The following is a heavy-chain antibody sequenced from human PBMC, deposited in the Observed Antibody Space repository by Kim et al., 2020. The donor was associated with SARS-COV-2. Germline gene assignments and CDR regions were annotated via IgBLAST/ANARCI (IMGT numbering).Heavy chain of an antibody. CDR1: GFTFTNYG. CDR2: ISYDGNNK. J-gene: IGHJ4*02. Sequence: GGSLRLSCAASGFTFTNYGIHWVRQAPGKGLEWVAVISYDGNNKFYAESVKGRFTISRDNSKNTLYLQMNSLRAEDTAVYYCARDWWNNYFDYWGQGTLVTVSS. CDR3: ARDWWNNYFDY. D-gene: IGHD1-1*01. V-gene: IGHV3-33*05.